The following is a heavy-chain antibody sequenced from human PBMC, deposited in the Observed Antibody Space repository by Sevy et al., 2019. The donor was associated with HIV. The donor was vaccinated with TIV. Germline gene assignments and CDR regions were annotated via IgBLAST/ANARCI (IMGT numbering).Heavy chain of an antibody. Sequence: GSLRLSCAASGFTFSSYAMHWVRQAPGKGLEWVAVISYDGSNKYYADSVKGRLTISRDNSKNTLYLQMNSLRAEDTTVYYCARDEAMDYWGQGTLVTVSS. J-gene: IGHJ4*02. CDR2: ISYDGSNK. CDR1: GFTFSSYA. CDR3: ARDEAMDY. D-gene: IGHD2-2*01. V-gene: IGHV3-30-3*01.